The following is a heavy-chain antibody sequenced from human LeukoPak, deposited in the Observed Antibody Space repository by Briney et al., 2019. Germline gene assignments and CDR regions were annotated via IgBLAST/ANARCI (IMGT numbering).Heavy chain of an antibody. Sequence: ASVKVSCKASGGTFSSYAISWVRQAPGQGLEWMGGIIPIFGTANYAQKFQGRVTITADESTSTAYMELSSLRSEDTAVYYCARTRGYGSGSYSLYYFDYWGQGTLVTVSS. V-gene: IGHV1-69*13. CDR1: GGTFSSYA. CDR3: ARTRGYGSGSYSLYYFDY. CDR2: IIPIFGTA. D-gene: IGHD3-10*01. J-gene: IGHJ4*02.